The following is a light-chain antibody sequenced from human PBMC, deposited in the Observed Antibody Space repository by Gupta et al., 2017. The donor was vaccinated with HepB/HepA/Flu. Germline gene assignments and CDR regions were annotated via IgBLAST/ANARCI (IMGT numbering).Light chain of an antibody. V-gene: IGKV3-11*01. Sequence: EIVFTQSPATLSLSPGERATLSCRARQSVSSYLAWYQQKPGQAPRLLIYDASNRATGIPARFSGSGAGTDFTLTISSREPEDFAVYYCQQRSNGPPGYTFGQGTKMEIK. CDR3: QQRSNGPPGYT. CDR1: QSVSSY. CDR2: DAS. J-gene: IGKJ2*01.